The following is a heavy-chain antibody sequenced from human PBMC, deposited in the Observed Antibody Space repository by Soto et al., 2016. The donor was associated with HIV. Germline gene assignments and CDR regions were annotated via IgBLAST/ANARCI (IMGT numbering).Heavy chain of an antibody. J-gene: IGHJ4*02. CDR3: TRIVESTPFDY. Sequence: EMQLVESGGALVQPGGSLRLSCAASGFTFNSYWMHWVRQAPGKGLMWVSRINTDGSSLSYADSVKGRFTISRDNAKNMLYLQMNSLRVDDTAVYYCTRIVESTPFDYWGQGTLVTVSS. CDR2: INTDGSSL. D-gene: IGHD1-26*01. CDR1: GFTFNSYW. V-gene: IGHV3-74*01.